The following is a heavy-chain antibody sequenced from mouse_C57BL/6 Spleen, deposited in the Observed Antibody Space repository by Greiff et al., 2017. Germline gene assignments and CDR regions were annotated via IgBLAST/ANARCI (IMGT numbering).Heavy chain of an antibody. J-gene: IGHJ1*03. Sequence: VQLQQPGAELVRPGSSVKLSCKASGYTFTSYWMHWVKQRPIQGLEWIGNIDPSDSETHYNQKFKDKATLTVDKSSSTAYMQLSSLTSEDSAVYYCAREAIYYGSSYWYFDVWGTGTTVTVSS. CDR1: GYTFTSYW. CDR2: IDPSDSET. D-gene: IGHD1-1*01. V-gene: IGHV1-52*01. CDR3: AREAIYYGSSYWYFDV.